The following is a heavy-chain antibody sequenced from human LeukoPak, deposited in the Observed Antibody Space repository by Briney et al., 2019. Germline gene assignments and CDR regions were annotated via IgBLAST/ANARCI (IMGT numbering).Heavy chain of an antibody. D-gene: IGHD3-10*02. CDR2: ICSSGSTI. CDR1: GFTFSRYE. CDR3: AGLGLTMIGGV. V-gene: IGHV3-48*03. Sequence: QSGGSLRLSCAASGFTFSRYEMNWVRPAPGEGLEWVSYICSSGSTIYSADSVKGRFTIYRDNAKNSPYLQMNSLRAEDPAVYNCAGLGLTMIGGVWGKGATFTISS. J-gene: IGHJ6*01.